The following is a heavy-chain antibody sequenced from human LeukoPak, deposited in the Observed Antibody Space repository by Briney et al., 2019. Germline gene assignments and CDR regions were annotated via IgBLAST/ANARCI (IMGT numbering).Heavy chain of an antibody. CDR2: IIPIFGTA. J-gene: IGHJ5*02. CDR1: GGTFSSYA. CDR3: ARASRLYSSSWALFDP. V-gene: IGHV1-69*05. D-gene: IGHD6-13*01. Sequence: ASVKVSCKASGGTFSSYAISWVRQAPGQGLEWMGGIIPIFGTANYAQKFQGRVTITTDESTSTAYMELSSLRSEDTAVYYCARASRLYSSSWALFDPWGQGTLVTVSS.